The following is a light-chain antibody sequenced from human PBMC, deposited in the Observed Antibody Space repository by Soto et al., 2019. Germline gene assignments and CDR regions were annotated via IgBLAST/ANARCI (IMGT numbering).Light chain of an antibody. J-gene: IGKJ5*01. CDR1: QDISNY. CDR3: QQYDNLPF. CDR2: DAS. V-gene: IGKV1-33*01. Sequence: DIQMTQSPSSLSASLGDIVTITCQASQDISNYLNWYQQKPGKAPKLLIYDASNLETGVPSRFSGSGSGTDFTFTISSLQPEDIATYYCQQYDNLPFFGQGTRLEI.